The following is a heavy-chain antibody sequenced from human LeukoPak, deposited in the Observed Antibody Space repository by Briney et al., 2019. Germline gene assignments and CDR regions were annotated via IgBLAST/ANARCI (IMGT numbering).Heavy chain of an antibody. CDR2: IYTSGST. Sequence: SETLSLTCTVSGGSLSSYYWSWIRQPAGKGLEWIGRIYTSGSTNYNPSLKSRVTMSVDTSKNQFSLKLSSVTAADTAVYYCARETLGYCSGGSCHQGVFDYWGQGTLVTVSS. V-gene: IGHV4-4*07. CDR3: ARETLGYCSGGSCHQGVFDY. CDR1: GGSLSSYY. J-gene: IGHJ4*02. D-gene: IGHD2-15*01.